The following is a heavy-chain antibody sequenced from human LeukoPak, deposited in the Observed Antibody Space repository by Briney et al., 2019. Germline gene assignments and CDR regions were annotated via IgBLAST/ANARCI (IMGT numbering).Heavy chain of an antibody. CDR1: GFNFSDYY. J-gene: IGHJ6*03. D-gene: IGHD3-9*01. V-gene: IGHV3-11*04. CDR3: EREIHGTGYYTAGGYMDV. Sequence: PGGPLRLSCASSGFNFSDYYMSWVRQAPGRGLEWISFFSSGDTNIKYADSVKGRFTISRDNAKNSMYLQMNSLRAEDTAAYCEREIHGTGYYTAGGYMDVWGEGTTVTVSS. CDR2: FSSGDTNI.